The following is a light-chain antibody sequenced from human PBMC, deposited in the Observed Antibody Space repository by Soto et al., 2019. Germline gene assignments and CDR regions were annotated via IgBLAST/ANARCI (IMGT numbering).Light chain of an antibody. J-gene: IGKJ3*01. V-gene: IGKV3-20*01. CDR3: QRYGSSPTLFA. CDR1: QSISSSF. CDR2: GAS. Sequence: IVVTQSPVTLSLSPGERATLSCKASQSISSSFLAWYQQKPGQAPRLLLYGASTRATGIPDRFSGSGSGTDFTLTISRLEPEDSAVYYCQRYGSSPTLFAFGPGTKVEIK.